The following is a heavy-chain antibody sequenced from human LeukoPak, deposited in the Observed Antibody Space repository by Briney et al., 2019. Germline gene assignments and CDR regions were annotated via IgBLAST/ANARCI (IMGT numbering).Heavy chain of an antibody. D-gene: IGHD6-19*01. CDR3: ARHPGIAVAGDAFDF. V-gene: IGHV4-39*01. CDR2: FSYSGST. CDR1: GDSITTTSHY. Sequence: SGTLSLTCTVSGDSITTTSHYWGWIRQPPGKGLEWIGSFSYSGSTYDNPSLKSRVTISVDRSKNQFSLRLSSVTAADTAVYYCARHPGIAVAGDAFDFWGPGKVVTVSS. J-gene: IGHJ3*01.